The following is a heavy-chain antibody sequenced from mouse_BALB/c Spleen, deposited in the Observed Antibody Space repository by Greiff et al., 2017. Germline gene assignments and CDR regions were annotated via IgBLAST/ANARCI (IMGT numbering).Heavy chain of an antibody. V-gene: IGHV1-14*01. CDR2: INPYNDGT. D-gene: IGHD2-10*02. CDR3: ARAYGNYAMDY. Sequence: LVESGPELVKPGASVKMSCKASGYTFTSYVMHWVKQKPGQGLEWIGYINPYNDGTKYNEKFKGKATLTSDKSSSTAYMELSSLTSEDSAVYYCARAYGNYAMDYWGQGTSVTVSS. CDR1: GYTFTSYV. J-gene: IGHJ4*01.